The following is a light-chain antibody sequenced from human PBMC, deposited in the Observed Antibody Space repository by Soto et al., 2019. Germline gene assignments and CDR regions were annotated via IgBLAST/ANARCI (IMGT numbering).Light chain of an antibody. Sequence: QSVLTHPASVSGSPGQSITISCTGTHSDVGSYNLVSWYQQHPGKAPKVIIYEVSERPSGVSDRFSGSKSGNTASLMISGLQAEDEADYYCCSYAGSTTQTYVFGSGTKVTVL. CDR1: HSDVGSYNL. V-gene: IGLV2-23*02. CDR3: CSYAGSTTQTYV. J-gene: IGLJ1*01. CDR2: EVS.